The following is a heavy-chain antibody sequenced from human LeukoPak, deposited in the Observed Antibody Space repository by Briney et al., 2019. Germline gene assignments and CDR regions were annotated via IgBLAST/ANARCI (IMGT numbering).Heavy chain of an antibody. CDR2: IKQDGSEK. V-gene: IGHV3-7*03. J-gene: IGHJ4*02. CDR3: AKDRQVWVGTYFFDY. Sequence: GGSLRLSCAASGFTFSSYWMSWVRQAPGKGLEWVANIKQDGSEKYYVDSVKGRFTISRDNAKNSLYLQMNSLRAEDTALYYCAKDRQVWVGTYFFDYWGQGTLVTVSS. CDR1: GFTFSSYW. D-gene: IGHD3-10*01.